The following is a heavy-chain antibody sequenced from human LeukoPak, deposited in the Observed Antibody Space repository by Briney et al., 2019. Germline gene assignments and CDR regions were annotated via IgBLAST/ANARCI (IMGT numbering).Heavy chain of an antibody. Sequence: TSETLSLTCTVSGGSISSSSYYWGWIRQPPGKGLEWIGSIDYSGSTYYNPSLKSRVTISVDTSKNQFSLKLSSVTAADTAVYYCARHPAKRGLRPTYYFDYWGRGTLVTVSS. V-gene: IGHV4-39*01. J-gene: IGHJ4*02. CDR3: ARHPAKRGLRPTYYFDY. D-gene: IGHD5-12*01. CDR2: IDYSGST. CDR1: GGSISSSSYY.